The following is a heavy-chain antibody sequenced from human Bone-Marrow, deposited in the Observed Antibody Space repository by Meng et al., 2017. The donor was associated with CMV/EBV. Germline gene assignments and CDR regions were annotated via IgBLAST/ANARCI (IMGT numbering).Heavy chain of an antibody. D-gene: IGHD3-10*01. Sequence: GESLKISCAASGFTVSSNYMSWVRQAPGKGLEWVSVIYSGGSTYYADSVKGRFTISRDNSKTTLYLQMNSLRAEDTAVYYCARLYGSGSDFDYWGQGTLVTVSS. CDR2: IYSGGST. CDR3: ARLYGSGSDFDY. J-gene: IGHJ4*02. V-gene: IGHV3-53*01. CDR1: GFTVSSNY.